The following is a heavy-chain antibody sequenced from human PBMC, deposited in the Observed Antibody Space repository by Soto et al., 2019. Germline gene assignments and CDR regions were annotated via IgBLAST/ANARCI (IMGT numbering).Heavy chain of an antibody. J-gene: IGHJ6*02. CDR1: GYTFTSYG. CDR2: ISAYNGNT. Sequence: ASVKVSCQASGYTFTSYGISWVRQAPGQGLEWMGWISAYNGNTNYAQKLQGRVTMTTDTSTSTAYMELRSLRSDDTAVYYCARDEQDIVVVPAAMSYYYYGMDVWGQGTTVTVSS. CDR3: ARDEQDIVVVPAAMSYYYYGMDV. D-gene: IGHD2-2*01. V-gene: IGHV1-18*01.